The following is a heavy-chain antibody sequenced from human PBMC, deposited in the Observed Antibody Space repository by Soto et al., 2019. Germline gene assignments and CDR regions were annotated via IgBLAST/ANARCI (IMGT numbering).Heavy chain of an antibody. CDR2: ISYDGRNK. V-gene: IGHV3-30*03. Sequence: PGGSLRLSCAASGFTFSSYGMHWVRPAPGKGLEWVAVISYDGRNKYYAVSVKGRFTISRDNSKKTLYLQMNSLRAEDTAVYYAIVATITDYYGMDVWSQGTTVTVSS. J-gene: IGHJ6*02. CDR3: IVATITDYYGMDV. CDR1: GFTFSSYG. D-gene: IGHD5-12*01.